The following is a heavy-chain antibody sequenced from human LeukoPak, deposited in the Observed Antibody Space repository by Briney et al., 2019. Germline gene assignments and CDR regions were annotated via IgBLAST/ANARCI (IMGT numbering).Heavy chain of an antibody. V-gene: IGHV3-23*01. J-gene: IGHJ4*02. CDR2: ISSSGGST. D-gene: IGHD1-26*01. Sequence: GGSLRLSCAASGFTFSSYEMNWVRQAPGKGLKWVSAISSSGGSTYYADSVKGRFTISRDNSKNTLYLQMNSLRAEDTAVYYCAKEYTGSFSPFPSYFDYWGQGTLVTVSS. CDR1: GFTFSSYE. CDR3: AKEYTGSFSPFPSYFDY.